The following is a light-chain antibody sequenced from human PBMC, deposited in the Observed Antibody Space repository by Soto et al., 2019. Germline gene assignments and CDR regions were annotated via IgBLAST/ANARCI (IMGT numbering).Light chain of an antibody. V-gene: IGLV2-14*01. CDR1: SGDVGGYNY. CDR2: DVS. J-gene: IGLJ2*01. CDR3: SSYTSSSTLVV. Sequence: QCALTQPASVSGSPGQSITISCTGTSGDVGGYNYVSWYQQHPGKAPKLMIYDVSNRPSGVSNRFSGSKSGNTASLTISGLQAEDEADYYCSSYTSSSTLVVFGGGTKLTAL.